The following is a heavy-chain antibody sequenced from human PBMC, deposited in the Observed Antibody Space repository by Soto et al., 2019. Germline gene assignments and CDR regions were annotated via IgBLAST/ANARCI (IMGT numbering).Heavy chain of an antibody. D-gene: IGHD3-16*01. V-gene: IGHV1-18*01. CDR2: ISAHNGKT. Sequence: ASVKVSCKASGYSFSSYAISWVRQAPGQGLEWMGWISAHNGKTNYPQKLQGRVTMTTDTSTSTAYMELSSLRSEDTAVYYCARGPDGYVSQLDLWGRGTLVTVSS. CDR3: ARGPDGYVSQLDL. J-gene: IGHJ2*01. CDR1: GYSFSSYA.